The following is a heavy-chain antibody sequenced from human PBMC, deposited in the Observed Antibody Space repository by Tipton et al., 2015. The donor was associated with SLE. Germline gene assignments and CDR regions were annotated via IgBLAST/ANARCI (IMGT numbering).Heavy chain of an antibody. CDR1: GGSISSYY. J-gene: IGHJ6*02. CDR3: ARDIEGGGSRYFYGMDV. D-gene: IGHD1-26*01. CDR2: VYYSGGT. Sequence: LRLSCTVSGGSISSYYWSWIRQPPGKGLEWIGYVYYSGGTNFNPSLKSRVTMSVDMSKNEFSLNLNSLAAADTAVYYCARDIEGGGSRYFYGMDVWGQGTAVTVSS. V-gene: IGHV4-59*01.